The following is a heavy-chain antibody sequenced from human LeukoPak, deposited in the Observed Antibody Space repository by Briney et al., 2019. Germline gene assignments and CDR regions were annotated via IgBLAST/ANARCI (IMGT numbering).Heavy chain of an antibody. J-gene: IGHJ5*02. CDR3: ARGLDCSTTSCPFDP. D-gene: IGHD2-2*01. CDR2: IRSKANSYAT. CDR1: GFTFSGSA. V-gene: IGHV3-73*01. Sequence: GGSLRLSCAASGFTFSGSAMHWVRQASGKGLEWVGRIRSKANSYATAYAASVKGRFTISRDDSKNTAYLQMNSLKTEDTAVYYCARGLDCSTTSCPFDPWGQGTLVTVSS.